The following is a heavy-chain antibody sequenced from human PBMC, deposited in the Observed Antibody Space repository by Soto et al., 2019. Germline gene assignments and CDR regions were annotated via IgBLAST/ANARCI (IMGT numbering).Heavy chain of an antibody. CDR2: IWYDGSNT. Sequence: GWSLRLSCAASGFIFSSFGMHWVRQAPGKGLEWVAHIWYDGSNTYYADSVKGRFTISRDNSRNTLYLQMNSLRAEDTAVYHCVRDLLGSGGHFDYWGQGTPVTVSS. CDR3: VRDLLGSGGHFDY. D-gene: IGHD7-27*01. V-gene: IGHV3-33*01. J-gene: IGHJ4*02. CDR1: GFIFSSFG.